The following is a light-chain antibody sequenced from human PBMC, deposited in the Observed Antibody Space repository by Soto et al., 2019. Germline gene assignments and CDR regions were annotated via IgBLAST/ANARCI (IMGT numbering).Light chain of an antibody. CDR1: SSDVGNYNR. Sequence: QSALTQPPSVSGSLGQSVTISCTGTSSDVGNYNRVSWYQQPPGTAPKLMIYEVSNRPSGVPRRFSGSKSGNTASLTIAGLQAEDEAEYYCSSFTSSRTVVFGGGTKLTVL. V-gene: IGLV2-18*02. J-gene: IGLJ2*01. CDR3: SSFTSSRTVV. CDR2: EVS.